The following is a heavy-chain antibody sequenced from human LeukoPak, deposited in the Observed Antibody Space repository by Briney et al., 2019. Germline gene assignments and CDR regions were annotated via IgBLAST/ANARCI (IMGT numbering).Heavy chain of an antibody. Sequence: GGSLRLSCAASGFTVCSNYMSWVRQAPGKGLEWVSIIYSGGSTYYADSVKGRFTISRDNSKNTLYLQMNSLRAEDTAVYYCARENTFEGLVDYWGQGTLVTVSS. J-gene: IGHJ4*02. V-gene: IGHV3-66*02. CDR3: ARENTFEGLVDY. CDR2: IYSGGST. CDR1: GFTVCSNY. D-gene: IGHD2/OR15-2a*01.